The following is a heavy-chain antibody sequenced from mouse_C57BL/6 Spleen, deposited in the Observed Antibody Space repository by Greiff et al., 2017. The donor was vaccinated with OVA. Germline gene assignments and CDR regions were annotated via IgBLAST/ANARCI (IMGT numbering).Heavy chain of an antibody. J-gene: IGHJ3*01. Sequence: VQLKQSGAELVKPGASVKLSCTASGFNIKDYYMHWVKQRTEQGLEWIGRIDPEDGETKYAPKFQGKATITADTSSNTAYLQLSSLTSEDTAVYYCARPAYYSNYEEFAYWGQGTLVTVSA. CDR1: GFNIKDYY. D-gene: IGHD2-5*01. CDR3: ARPAYYSNYEEFAY. V-gene: IGHV14-2*01. CDR2: IDPEDGET.